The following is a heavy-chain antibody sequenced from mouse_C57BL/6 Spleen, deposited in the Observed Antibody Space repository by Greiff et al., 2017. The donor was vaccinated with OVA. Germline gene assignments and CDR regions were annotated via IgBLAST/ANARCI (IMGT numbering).Heavy chain of an antibody. D-gene: IGHD1-1*01. J-gene: IGHJ2*01. CDR2: ILPGSGST. CDR1: GYTFTGYW. Sequence: QVQLQQSGAELMKPGASVKLSCKATGYTFTGYWIEWVKQRPGHGLEWIGEILPGSGSTTYNEKFKGKATFTADTSSNTAYMQLSSLTTEDSAIYYCARRGSSYGGFDYWGQGTTLTVSS. V-gene: IGHV1-9*01. CDR3: ARRGSSYGGFDY.